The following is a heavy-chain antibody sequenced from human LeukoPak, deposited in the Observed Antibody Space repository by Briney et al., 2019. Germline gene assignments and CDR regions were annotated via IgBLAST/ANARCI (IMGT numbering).Heavy chain of an antibody. CDR1: GFTFSSYA. CDR2: ISWNSGSI. J-gene: IGHJ4*02. D-gene: IGHD6-13*01. Sequence: GGSLRLSCAASGFTFSSYAMSWVRQAPGKGLEWVSGISWNSGSIGYADSAKGRFTISRDNAKNSLYLQMNSLRAEDTALYYCAKHHSSSWYGFDYWGQGTLITVSS. CDR3: AKHHSSSWYGFDY. V-gene: IGHV3-9*01.